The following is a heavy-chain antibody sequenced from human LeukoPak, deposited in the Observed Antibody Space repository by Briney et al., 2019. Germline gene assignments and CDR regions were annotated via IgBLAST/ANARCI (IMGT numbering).Heavy chain of an antibody. V-gene: IGHV1-69*13. CDR1: GGTFSSYA. CDR3: AKMVIGGSTSCYFDY. D-gene: IGHD2-2*01. Sequence: ASVKVSCKASGGTFSSYAISWVRQAPGQGLEWMGGIIPIFGTANYAQKFQGRVTITADESTSTAYMELSSLRSEDTAVYYCAKMVIGGSTSCYFDYWGQGTLVTVSS. J-gene: IGHJ4*02. CDR2: IIPIFGTA.